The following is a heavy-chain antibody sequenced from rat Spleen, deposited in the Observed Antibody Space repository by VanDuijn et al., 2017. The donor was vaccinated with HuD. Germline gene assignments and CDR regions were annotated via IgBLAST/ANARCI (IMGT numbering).Heavy chain of an antibody. Sequence: EVQLVESGGGLVQPGRSLKLSCAASGFTFSNYYMAWVRQAPTKGLEWVASISPSGGSTYYPDSVKGRFTISRDNAKSTQYLQMDSLRSEDTATYCCATDHLYRDYVMDAWGQGASVTVSS. CDR3: ATDHLYRDYVMDA. J-gene: IGHJ4*01. V-gene: IGHV5-27*01. CDR2: ISPSGGST. CDR1: GFTFSNYY. D-gene: IGHD3-2*01.